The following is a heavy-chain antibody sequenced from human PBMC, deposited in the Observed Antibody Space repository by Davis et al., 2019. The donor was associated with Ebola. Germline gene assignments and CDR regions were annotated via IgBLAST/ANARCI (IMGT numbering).Heavy chain of an antibody. D-gene: IGHD2-2*01. Sequence: GESLKISCAASGFTFSSYGMHWVRQAPGKGLEWVAVISYDGSNKYYADSVKGRFTISRENAKNSLYLQMNSLRSGDTAVYYCARKKPAAAHEDGMDVWGKGTTVTVSS. J-gene: IGHJ6*04. CDR2: ISYDGSNK. CDR3: ARKKPAAAHEDGMDV. V-gene: IGHV3-30*03. CDR1: GFTFSSYG.